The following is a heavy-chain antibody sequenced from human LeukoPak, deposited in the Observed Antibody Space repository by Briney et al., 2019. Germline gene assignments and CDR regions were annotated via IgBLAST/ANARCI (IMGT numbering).Heavy chain of an antibody. CDR3: ARHLIPHRITMIVVVMGAFDI. Sequence: SEILSLTCTVSGGSISSSSYYWSWLRQPPGKGLEWIGEINHSGSTNYNPSLKSRVTISVDTSKNQFSLKLSSVTAADTAVYYCARHLIPHRITMIVVVMGAFDIWGQGTMVTVSS. J-gene: IGHJ3*02. CDR2: INHSGST. CDR1: GGSISSSSYY. V-gene: IGHV4-39*01. D-gene: IGHD3-22*01.